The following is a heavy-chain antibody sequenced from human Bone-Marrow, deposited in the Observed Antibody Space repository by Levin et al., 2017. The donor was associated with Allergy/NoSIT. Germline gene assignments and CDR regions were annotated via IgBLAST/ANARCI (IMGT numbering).Heavy chain of an antibody. J-gene: IGHJ4*02. V-gene: IGHV1-2*02. CDR3: ARLRGSGSYETF. CDR2: INPNSGGT. D-gene: IGHD3-10*01. CDR1: GYTFTGYD. Sequence: GASVKVSCKASGYTFTGYDIQWVRQAPGQGLEWMGCINPNSGGTDYAQKFQGRVTLTRDTSINTAYMELSRLRSDDTAVYYCARLRGSGSYETFWGQGTLVTVSS.